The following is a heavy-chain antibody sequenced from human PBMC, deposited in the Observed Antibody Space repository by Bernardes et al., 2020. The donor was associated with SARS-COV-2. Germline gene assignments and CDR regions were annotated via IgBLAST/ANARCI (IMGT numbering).Heavy chain of an antibody. J-gene: IGHJ6*02. V-gene: IGHV3-21*01. Sequence: GGSLRLSCAASGFTFSSYIMNWVRQAPGKGLEWVSSISTSTSYIYYADSVKGRFTISRDNTKNSLYLQMNSLRAEDTAVYYCARDRGYFDSSGYRNYYYGMDVWGQGTTVTVSS. CDR2: ISTSTSYI. CDR1: GFTFSSYI. D-gene: IGHD3-22*01. CDR3: ARDRGYFDSSGYRNYYYGMDV.